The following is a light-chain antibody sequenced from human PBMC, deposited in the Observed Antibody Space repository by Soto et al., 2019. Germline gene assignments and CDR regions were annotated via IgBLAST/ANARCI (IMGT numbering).Light chain of an antibody. CDR3: QRYDCSLT. J-gene: IGKJ4*01. V-gene: IGKV3-20*01. CDR2: AAS. Sequence: EIVLTKSPHTLSLSPGDRASLSCRTSQTISSSYFAWYQQKPGQSPRLLVYAASIRAPGIPDRFSGSGSGAYFTLSISRLEPAEFAVYHCQRYDCSLTFGGGTRVEI. CDR1: QTISSSY.